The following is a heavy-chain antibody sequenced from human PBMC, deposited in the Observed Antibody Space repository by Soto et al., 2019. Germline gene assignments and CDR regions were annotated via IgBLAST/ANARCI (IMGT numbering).Heavy chain of an antibody. CDR2: ISGSGGST. V-gene: IGHV3-23*01. CDR3: AKSPYCSGGSCYPETYYYYYMDV. CDR1: GFTFSSYA. Sequence: GGSLRLSCAASGFTFSSYAMSWVRQAPGKGLEWVSAISGSGGSTYYADSVKGRFTISRDNSKNTLYLQMNSLRAEDTAVYYCAKSPYCSGGSCYPETYYYYYMDVWGKGTTVTVSS. J-gene: IGHJ6*03. D-gene: IGHD2-15*01.